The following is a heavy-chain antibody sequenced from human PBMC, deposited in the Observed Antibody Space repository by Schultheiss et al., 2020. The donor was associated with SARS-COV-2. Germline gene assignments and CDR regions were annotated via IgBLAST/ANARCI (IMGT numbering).Heavy chain of an antibody. V-gene: IGHV3-20*04. D-gene: IGHD3-22*01. J-gene: IGHJ6*02. CDR1: GFTFDDYG. CDR2: INWNGGST. Sequence: GGSLRLSCAASGFTFDDYGMSWVRQAPGKGLEWVSGINWNGGSTYYADSVKGRFTISRDNSKNTLYLQMNSLRAEDTAIYYCAKDCYYDSSGYGMDVWGQGTTVTVSS. CDR3: AKDCYYDSSGYGMDV.